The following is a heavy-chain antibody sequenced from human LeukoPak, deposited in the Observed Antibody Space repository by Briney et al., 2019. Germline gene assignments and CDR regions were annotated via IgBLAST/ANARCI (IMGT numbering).Heavy chain of an antibody. CDR2: IYYSGST. CDR1: GASIKTYYY. V-gene: IGHV4-59*08. CDR3: ARRVRYGDFDY. J-gene: IGHJ4*02. D-gene: IGHD3-9*01. Sequence: SETLSLTCTVSGASIKTYYYWSWIRQPAGKGLEWIGHIYYSGSTNYNPSLKSRVTISVDTSKNQFSLKLSSVTAADTAVYYCARRVRYGDFDYWGQGTLVTVSS.